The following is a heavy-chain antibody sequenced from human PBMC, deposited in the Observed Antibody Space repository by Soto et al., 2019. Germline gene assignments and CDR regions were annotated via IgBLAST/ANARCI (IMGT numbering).Heavy chain of an antibody. D-gene: IGHD1-26*01. CDR2: IYYSGST. CDR3: ARPRGVGATPHYFDY. Sequence: PSETLSLTCTVSGGSISSISYYWGWIRQPPGKGLEWIGSIYYSGSTYYNPSLKSRVTISVDTSKNQFSLKLSSVTAADTAVYYCARPRGVGATPHYFDYWGQGTLVTVSS. J-gene: IGHJ4*02. V-gene: IGHV4-39*01. CDR1: GGSISSISYY.